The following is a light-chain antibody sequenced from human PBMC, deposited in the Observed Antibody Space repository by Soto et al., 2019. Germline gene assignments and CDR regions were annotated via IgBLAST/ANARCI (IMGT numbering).Light chain of an antibody. CDR2: AAS. CDR3: QQYYSYPLT. Sequence: AIRMTQSPSSLSASTGDRVTITCRASQGISSYLAWYQQKPGKAPKLLIYAASTLKSGVTSRFSGSGSGTDFTLTISCLQSEDFATYYCQQYYSYPLTFGPGTKVDIK. CDR1: QGISSY. J-gene: IGKJ3*01. V-gene: IGKV1-8*01.